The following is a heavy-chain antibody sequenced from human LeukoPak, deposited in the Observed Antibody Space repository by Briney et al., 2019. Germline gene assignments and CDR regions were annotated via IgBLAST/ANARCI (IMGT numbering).Heavy chain of an antibody. V-gene: IGHV3-11*01. CDR1: GFTFSDYY. J-gene: IGHJ5*01. Sequence: GGSLRLSCAASGFTFSDYYMSWIRQAPGKGLEWVSYISSSGGTIYYADSVKGRFTISRDNAKNSLYLQTDSLRAEDTAVYYCARDPYSSAYYDSWGQGTLVTVSS. CDR2: ISSSGGTI. CDR3: ARDPYSSAYYDS. D-gene: IGHD6-19*01.